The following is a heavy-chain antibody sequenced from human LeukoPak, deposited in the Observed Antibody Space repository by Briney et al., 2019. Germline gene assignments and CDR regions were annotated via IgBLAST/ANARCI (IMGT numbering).Heavy chain of an antibody. CDR1: GFTVSSNY. Sequence: GGSLRLSCAASGFTVSSNYMSWVRQAPGKGLEWVSVIYSGGSTYYADSVKGRFTISRDNSKNTLYLQMNSLRAEDTAVYYCARFYDSSGYYGNDAFDIWGQGTMVTVSS. J-gene: IGHJ3*02. D-gene: IGHD3-22*01. V-gene: IGHV3-66*01. CDR2: IYSGGST. CDR3: ARFYDSSGYYGNDAFDI.